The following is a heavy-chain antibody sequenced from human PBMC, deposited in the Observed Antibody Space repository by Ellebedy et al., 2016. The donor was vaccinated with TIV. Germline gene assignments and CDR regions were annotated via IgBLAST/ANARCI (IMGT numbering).Heavy chain of an antibody. J-gene: IGHJ4*02. CDR1: GFTFSSYA. V-gene: IGHV3-23*01. CDR3: AKPYSSSADDY. Sequence: GESLKISXAASGFTFSSYAMSWVRQAPGKGLEWVSAISGSGGSTYYADSVKGRFTISRDNSKNTLYLQMNSLRAEDTAVYYCAKPYSSSADDYWGQGTLVTVSS. CDR2: ISGSGGST. D-gene: IGHD6-6*01.